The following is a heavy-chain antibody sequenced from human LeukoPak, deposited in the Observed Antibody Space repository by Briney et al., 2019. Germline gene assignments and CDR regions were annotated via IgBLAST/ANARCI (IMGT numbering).Heavy chain of an antibody. J-gene: IGHJ5*02. CDR2: INSDGSFT. V-gene: IGHV3-74*01. CDR3: AKGYSNGYGA. Sequence: GGSLRLSCAASGFTFSSYWMHWVRHAPGKGLVWVSRINSDGSFTNYADSVKGRFTISRDNAKNTLYLQMNSLRAEDTAVYYCAKGYSNGYGAWGQGTLVTVSS. CDR1: GFTFSSYW. D-gene: IGHD6-19*01.